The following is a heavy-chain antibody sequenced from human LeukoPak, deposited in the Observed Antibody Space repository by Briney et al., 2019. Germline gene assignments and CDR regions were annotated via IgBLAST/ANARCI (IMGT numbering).Heavy chain of an antibody. J-gene: IGHJ4*02. CDR3: ARDYSYGSLDY. D-gene: IGHD5-18*01. CDR2: IWHDGTNA. Sequence: PGGSLRLSCVATGFTFSSHGMHWLRQAPGKGVEGVTLIWHDGTNANYADSLKGRFTISGDNSRSTLYLQMSSLRVEDTAVYYCARDYSYGSLDYRGQGTLVTVSS. CDR1: GFTFSSHG. V-gene: IGHV3-33*08.